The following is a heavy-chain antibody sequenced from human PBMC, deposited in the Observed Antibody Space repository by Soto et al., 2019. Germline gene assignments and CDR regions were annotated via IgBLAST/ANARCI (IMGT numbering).Heavy chain of an antibody. J-gene: IGHJ6*02. Sequence: QVQLVQSGAEVKKPGSSVKVSCKASGGTFSSYTISWVRQAPGQGLEWMGRIIPILGIANYAQKFQGRVTITADXLTXKXYMELSSMRSEDTAVYYCAGAYGYSYGSGYYYGMDVWGQGTTVTVSS. CDR3: AGAYGYSYGSGYYYGMDV. D-gene: IGHD5-18*01. CDR1: GGTFSSYT. CDR2: IIPILGIA. V-gene: IGHV1-69*02.